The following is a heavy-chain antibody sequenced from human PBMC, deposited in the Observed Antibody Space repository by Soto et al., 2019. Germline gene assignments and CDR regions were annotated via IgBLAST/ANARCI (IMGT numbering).Heavy chain of an antibody. CDR2: INHSGST. Sequence: PSETLSLTCAVYGGSFSGYYWSWIRQPPGKGLEWIGEINHSGSTNYNPSLKSRVTISVDTSKNQFSLKLSSVTAADTAVYYCARGHNWNYENYFEYWGQGTLVTVSS. J-gene: IGHJ4*02. CDR3: ARGHNWNYENYFEY. CDR1: GGSFSGYY. V-gene: IGHV4-34*01. D-gene: IGHD1-7*01.